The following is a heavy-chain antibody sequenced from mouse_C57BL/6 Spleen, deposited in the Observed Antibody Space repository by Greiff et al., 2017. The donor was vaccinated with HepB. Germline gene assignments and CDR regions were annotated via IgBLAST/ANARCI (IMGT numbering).Heavy chain of an antibody. J-gene: IGHJ1*03. Sequence: DVKLVESGGGLVKPGGSLKLSCAASGFTFSDYGMHWVRQAPEKGLEWVAYISSGSSTIYYADTVKGRFTISRDNAKNTLFLQMTSLRSEDTAMYYCAGGDWYFDVWGTGTTVTVSS. CDR2: ISSGSSTI. V-gene: IGHV5-17*01. CDR1: GFTFSDYG. CDR3: AGGDWYFDV.